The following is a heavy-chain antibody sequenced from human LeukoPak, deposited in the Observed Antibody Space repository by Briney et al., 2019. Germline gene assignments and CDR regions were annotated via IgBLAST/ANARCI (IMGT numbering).Heavy chain of an antibody. V-gene: IGHV4-59*11. D-gene: IGHD2-21*02. J-gene: IGHJ5*02. Sequence: SETLSLTCTVSGGSITGHFWTWIRQSPGKGLEWIGFVYDNGNTNYNSSLQSRVTMSVDTSTNQLSLKMTSVTAADTAIYYCAIVFRGVVTSNWLDPWGQGTLVTVSS. CDR3: AIVFRGVVTSNWLDP. CDR1: GGSITGHF. CDR2: VYDNGNT.